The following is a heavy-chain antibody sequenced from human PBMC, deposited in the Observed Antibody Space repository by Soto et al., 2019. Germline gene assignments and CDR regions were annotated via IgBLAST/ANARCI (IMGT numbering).Heavy chain of an antibody. CDR2: INHSGST. CDR3: ARDPTYYYGSGSYSRFDY. V-gene: IGHV4-34*01. J-gene: IGHJ4*02. D-gene: IGHD3-10*01. CDR1: GGSFSGYY. Sequence: QVQLQQWGAGLLKPSETLSLTCAVYGGSFSGYYWSWIRQPLGKGLEWIGEINHSGSTNYNPSLKSRVTLSVDTSKNQFSLKLSSVTAADTAVYYCARDPTYYYGSGSYSRFDYWGQGTLVTVSS.